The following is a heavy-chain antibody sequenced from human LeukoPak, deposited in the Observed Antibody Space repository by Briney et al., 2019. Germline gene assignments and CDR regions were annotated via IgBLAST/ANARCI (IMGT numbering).Heavy chain of an antibody. Sequence: GGSLRLSCAASGFTFSNAWMSWVRQAPGKGLEWVGRIKSKTDGGTTDYAAPVKGRFTISRDDSKNMLYLQMNSLKTEDTAAYYCTTPYVWGSYRYGMDVWGQGTTVTVSS. CDR1: GFTFSNAW. D-gene: IGHD3-16*02. CDR3: TTPYVWGSYRYGMDV. CDR2: IKSKTDGGTT. J-gene: IGHJ6*02. V-gene: IGHV3-15*01.